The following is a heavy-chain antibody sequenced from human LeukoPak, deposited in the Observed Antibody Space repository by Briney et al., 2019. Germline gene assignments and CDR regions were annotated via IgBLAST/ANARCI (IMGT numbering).Heavy chain of an antibody. J-gene: IGHJ4*02. D-gene: IGHD5-18*01. CDR2: ISSSSSTI. Sequence: GGSLRLSCAASGFTFSSYSMNWVRQAPGKGLEWVSYISSSSSTIYYADSVKGRFTISRDNAKNSLYLQMNSLRAEDTAVYYCARGQLWSDYWGQGTLVIVSS. CDR3: ARGQLWSDY. CDR1: GFTFSSYS. V-gene: IGHV3-48*04.